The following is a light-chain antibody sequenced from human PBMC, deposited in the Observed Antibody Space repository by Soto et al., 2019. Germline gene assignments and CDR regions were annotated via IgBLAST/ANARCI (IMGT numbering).Light chain of an antibody. CDR3: QQYSKWPIT. V-gene: IGKV3-15*01. CDR2: GIS. CDR1: HSVNSN. J-gene: IGKJ5*01. Sequence: ETVMTQSPAILSVSPGESATLSCRASHSVNSNYLAWYQQHPGQPPRLLIYGISTRATGIPARFSGSGSGTEFSLTISSLQSEDFAVYYCQQYSKWPITFGQGTRLEIK.